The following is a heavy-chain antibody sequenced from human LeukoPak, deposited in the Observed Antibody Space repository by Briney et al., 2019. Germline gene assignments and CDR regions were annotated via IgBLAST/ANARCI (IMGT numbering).Heavy chain of an antibody. Sequence: SETLSLTCTVSGGSISSSSYYWGWIRQPPGKGLEWIGSIYYSGSTYYNPSLKSRVTISVDTSKNQFSLKLSSVTAADTAVYYCARLVRGVVNWLDPWGQGTLVTVSS. V-gene: IGHV4-39*01. CDR2: IYYSGST. D-gene: IGHD3-10*01. CDR3: ARLVRGVVNWLDP. CDR1: GGSISSSSYY. J-gene: IGHJ5*02.